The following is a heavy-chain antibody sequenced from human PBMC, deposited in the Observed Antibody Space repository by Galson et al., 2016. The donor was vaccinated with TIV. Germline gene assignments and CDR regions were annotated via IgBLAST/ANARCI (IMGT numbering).Heavy chain of an antibody. J-gene: IGHJ6*02. D-gene: IGHD5-18*01. V-gene: IGHV1-69*13. CDR1: GDIFISYP. CDR3: AKDRNTAMDTYHNYYGMDV. Sequence: SVKVSCKASGDIFISYPINWVRQAPGQGLEWMGGFIPLFGTANYAQKFQGRVTITADESTSTTYMELSSPRSEDTAIYYCAKDRNTAMDTYHNYYGMDVWGQGTTVTVSS. CDR2: FIPLFGTA.